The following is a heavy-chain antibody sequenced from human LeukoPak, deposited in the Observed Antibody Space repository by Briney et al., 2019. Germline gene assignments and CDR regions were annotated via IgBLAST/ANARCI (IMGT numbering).Heavy chain of an antibody. D-gene: IGHD2-2*02. CDR1: GYTFTNYG. Sequence: GASVKVPCKASGYTFTNYGISWVRQAPGQGLEWMGWISADNGNTNYVQNLQGRVTMTTDTSTSTAYMELRSLRSDDTAVYYCARGAYCSSTSCYTNWFDPWGQGALVTVSS. CDR2: ISADNGNT. V-gene: IGHV1-18*01. J-gene: IGHJ5*02. CDR3: ARGAYCSSTSCYTNWFDP.